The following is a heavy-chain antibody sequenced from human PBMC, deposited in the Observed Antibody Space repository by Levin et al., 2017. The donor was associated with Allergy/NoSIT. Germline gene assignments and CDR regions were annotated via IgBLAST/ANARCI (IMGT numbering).Heavy chain of an antibody. CDR2: IIPILGIP. CDR3: ARGNSYDILTGYYHFDH. D-gene: IGHD3-9*01. Sequence: KISCKASGGTSSTHSISWVRQAPGQGLEWMGGIIPILGIPNYAPNFRGRVTITADESTSTAYMELSSLRSEDTAIYYCARGNSYDILTGYYHFDHWGQGTLVTVSS. V-gene: IGHV1-69*01. CDR1: GGTSSTHS. J-gene: IGHJ4*02.